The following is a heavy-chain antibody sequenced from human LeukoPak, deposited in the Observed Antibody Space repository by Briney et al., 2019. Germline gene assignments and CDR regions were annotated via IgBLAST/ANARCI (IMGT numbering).Heavy chain of an antibody. CDR3: ARQYYYDSSGHCDY. Sequence: GGSLRLSCAASGFTFSSYAMSWVRQAPGKGLEWVSAISGSGGSTYYADSVKGRFTISRDNAKNSLYLQMNSLRAEDSAVYYCARQYYYDSSGHCDYWGQGTLVTVSS. CDR2: ISGSGGST. CDR1: GFTFSSYA. V-gene: IGHV3-23*01. J-gene: IGHJ4*02. D-gene: IGHD3-22*01.